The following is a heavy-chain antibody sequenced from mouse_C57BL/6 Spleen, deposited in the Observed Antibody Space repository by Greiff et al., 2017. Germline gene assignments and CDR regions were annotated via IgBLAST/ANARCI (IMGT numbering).Heavy chain of an antibody. CDR3: ARITTVVADYFDY. J-gene: IGHJ2*01. CDR1: GYTFASYW. Sequence: VQLQQPGAELVKPGASVKLSCKASGYTFASYWMHWVKQRPGQGLEWIGMIHPNSGSTNYNEKFKSKATLTVDKSSSTAYMQLSSLTSEDSAVYYCARITTVVADYFDYWGQGTTLTVSS. D-gene: IGHD1-1*01. V-gene: IGHV1-64*01. CDR2: IHPNSGST.